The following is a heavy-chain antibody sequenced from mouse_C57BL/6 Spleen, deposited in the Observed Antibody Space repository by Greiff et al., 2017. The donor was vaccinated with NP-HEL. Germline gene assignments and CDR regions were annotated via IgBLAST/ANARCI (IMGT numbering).Heavy chain of an antibody. V-gene: IGHV1-64*01. CDR3: TRKLALYCAMDY. CDR2: IHPTSGST. J-gene: IGHJ4*01. D-gene: IGHD6-1*01. CDR1: GYTFTSYW. Sequence: QVQLKQPGAELVKPGASVKLSCKASGYTFTSYWMHWVKQRPGQGLEWIGMIHPTSGSTNYIEKFKSKATLTVDKSSSTAYMQLSSLTSEESAVDYCTRKLALYCAMDYWGQGTTVTVSS.